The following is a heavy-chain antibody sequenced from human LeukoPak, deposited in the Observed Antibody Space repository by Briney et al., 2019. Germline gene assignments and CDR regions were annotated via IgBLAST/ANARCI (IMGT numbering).Heavy chain of an antibody. CDR2: ISSSGSSI. Sequence: GGSLRLSCAASGFTFSDYHMTWIRQAPGKGLEWLSYISSSGSSIYYADSVKGRFTISRDNAKNSLYLQMNSLRAEDTAICYCARNVKYHYDSSGYYFKDYWGQGTLVTVSS. CDR1: GFTFSDYH. V-gene: IGHV3-11*01. CDR3: ARNVKYHYDSSGYYFKDY. D-gene: IGHD3-22*01. J-gene: IGHJ4*02.